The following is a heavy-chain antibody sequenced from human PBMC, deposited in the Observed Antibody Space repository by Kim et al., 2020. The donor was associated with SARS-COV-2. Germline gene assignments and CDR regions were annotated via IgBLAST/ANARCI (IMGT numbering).Heavy chain of an antibody. CDR3: ARDHRFYYYYGMDV. D-gene: IGHD3-16*01. J-gene: IGHJ6*02. CDR2: IYYSGST. CDR1: GGSVSSGSYY. Sequence: SETLSLTCTVSGGSVSSGSYYWSWIRQPPGKGLEWIGYIYYSGSTNYNPSLKSRVTISVDTSKNQFSLKLSSVTAADTAVYYCARDHRFYYYYGMDVWGQGTTVTVSS. V-gene: IGHV4-61*01.